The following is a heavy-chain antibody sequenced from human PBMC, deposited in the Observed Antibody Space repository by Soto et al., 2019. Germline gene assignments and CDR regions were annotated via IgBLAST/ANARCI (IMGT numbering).Heavy chain of an antibody. CDR3: ARGSKDSYPGSRIFDF. Sequence: QVQLQESGPGLVKPSETLSLTCTVSGGSISSYYWSWIRQPPGKGLEWIGYIYYSGSTNYNPSLKSRVTISVDTSKNQFSLKLSSVTAADTAVYYCARGSKDSYPGSRIFDFWGRGTLVTVSS. CDR2: IYYSGST. V-gene: IGHV4-59*01. D-gene: IGHD3-10*01. CDR1: GGSISSYY. J-gene: IGHJ4*02.